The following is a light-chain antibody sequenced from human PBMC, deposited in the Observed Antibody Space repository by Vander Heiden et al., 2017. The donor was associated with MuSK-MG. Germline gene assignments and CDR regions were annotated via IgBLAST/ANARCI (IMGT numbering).Light chain of an antibody. CDR3: CSYAGSYTWV. CDR1: SSDVGGYNY. J-gene: IGLJ3*02. V-gene: IGLV2-11*01. Sequence: QPDLAQSRTVFAPSVRSVTISCTGTSSDVGGYNYVSWYQQHPGKAPKLMIYDVSKRPSGVPDRFSGSKSGNTASLTISGLQDEDEADYYCCSYAGSYTWVFGGGTKLTVL. CDR2: DVS.